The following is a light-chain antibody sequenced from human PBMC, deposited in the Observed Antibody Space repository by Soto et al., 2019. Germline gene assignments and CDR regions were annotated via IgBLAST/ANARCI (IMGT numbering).Light chain of an antibody. CDR3: SSYTSTSIV. CDR1: SSYVGGYNY. V-gene: IGLV2-14*01. Sequence: QSALTQPASVSGSPGQSITISCTGTSSYVGGYNYVSWYQRHPGKAPKLRIYDVSNRPSGVSNRFSGSKSGNTASLPIAAXQAEXXADYHCSSYTSTSIVFGTRTKLTV. CDR2: DVS. J-gene: IGLJ1*01.